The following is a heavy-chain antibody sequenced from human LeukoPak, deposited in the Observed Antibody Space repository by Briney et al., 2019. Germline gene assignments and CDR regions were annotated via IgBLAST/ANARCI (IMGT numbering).Heavy chain of an antibody. D-gene: IGHD3-16*01. CDR3: ATFLGFEEPNDY. J-gene: IGHJ4*02. V-gene: IGHV1-69*13. CDR1: GGTFSSYA. CDR2: IIPIFGTA. Sequence: SVNVSCKASGGTFSSYAISWVRQAPGQGLEWMGGIIPIFGTANYAQKFQGRVTITADESTSTAYMELSSLRSEDTAVYYCATFLGFEEPNDYWGQGTLVTVSS.